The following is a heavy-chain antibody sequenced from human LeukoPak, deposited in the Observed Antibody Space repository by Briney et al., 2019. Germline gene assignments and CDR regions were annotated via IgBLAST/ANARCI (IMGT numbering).Heavy chain of an antibody. J-gene: IGHJ4*02. CDR2: IYHSGST. CDR3: ASVLWWELLNFDY. D-gene: IGHD1-26*01. CDR1: GYSISSGYY. V-gene: IGHV4-38-2*02. Sequence: SETLSLTCTASGYSISSGYYWGWIRQPPGKGLEWIGSIYHSGSTYYNPSLKSRVTISVDTSKNQFSLKLSSVTAADTAVYYCASVLWWELLNFDYWGQGTLVTVSS.